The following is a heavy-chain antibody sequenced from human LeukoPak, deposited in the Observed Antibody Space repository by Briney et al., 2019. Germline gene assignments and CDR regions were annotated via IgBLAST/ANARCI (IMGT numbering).Heavy chain of an antibody. CDR1: GFTFSRYA. CDR2: IGGLGEST. J-gene: IGHJ6*02. Sequence: PGGSLRLSCEASGFTFSRYAMTWVRQAPGKGLEWVSTIGGLGESTNYGDSVKGRFTISRDNSKNTLYLQMNNLRAEDTAVYYCAKDRDIILTGHGIDVWGQGTTVTVSS. V-gene: IGHV3-23*01. D-gene: IGHD3-9*01. CDR3: AKDRDIILTGHGIDV.